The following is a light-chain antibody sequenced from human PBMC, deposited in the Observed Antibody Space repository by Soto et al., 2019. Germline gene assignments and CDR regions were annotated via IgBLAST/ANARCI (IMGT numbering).Light chain of an antibody. J-gene: IGLJ2*01. CDR2: NNS. Sequence: QSVLTQPPSASGAPGQRVTISYSGSRSNIGSQVVQWVQHLPGTAPKLLIQNNSERPSGVPDRFSGSKSGTSASLAIGGLQSEDEGDYYCATWDDSLDGPVFGGGTKLTVL. CDR1: RSNIGSQV. V-gene: IGLV1-44*01. CDR3: ATWDDSLDGPV.